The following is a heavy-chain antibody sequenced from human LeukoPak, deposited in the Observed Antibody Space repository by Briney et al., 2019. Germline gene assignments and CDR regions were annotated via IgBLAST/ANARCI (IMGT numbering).Heavy chain of an antibody. J-gene: IGHJ5*02. CDR2: INAGNGNT. CDR1: GYTFTNYA. D-gene: IGHD3-10*01. V-gene: IGHV1-3*03. Sequence: ASVKVSCKASGYTFTNYAMHWVRQAPGQRLEWMGWINAGNGNTQYSREFQGRVTITRDTSASTAYMEVRSLRSEDMAVYYCTRGETPGSYYRSWGQGTLVTVSS. CDR3: TRGETPGSYYRS.